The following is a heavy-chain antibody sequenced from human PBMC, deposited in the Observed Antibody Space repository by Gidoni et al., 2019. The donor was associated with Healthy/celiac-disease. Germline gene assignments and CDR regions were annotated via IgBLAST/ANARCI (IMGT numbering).Heavy chain of an antibody. J-gene: IGHJ5*02. CDR3: ARGPLYSSSSDGAGWFDP. V-gene: IGHV1-2*04. Sequence: QVQLVQSGAEVKKPGASVKVSCKASGYTFPGYYMHWVGQAPGQGLEWMGWINPNSGGTNYAQKFQGWVTMTRDTSISTAYMELSRLRSDDTAVYYCARGPLYSSSSDGAGWFDPWGQGTLVTVSS. CDR2: INPNSGGT. CDR1: GYTFPGYY. D-gene: IGHD6-6*01.